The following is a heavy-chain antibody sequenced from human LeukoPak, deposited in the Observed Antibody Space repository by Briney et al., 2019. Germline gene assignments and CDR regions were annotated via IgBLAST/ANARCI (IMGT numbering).Heavy chain of an antibody. CDR2: MNPNSGNT. CDR3: ARDRPMTTVFRKAFDI. Sequence: ASVKVSCKASGYTFTSYDINWVRQATGQGLEWMGWMNPNSGNTGYAQKFQGRVTMTTDTSTSTAYMELRSLRSDDTAVYYCARDRPMTTVFRKAFDIWGQGTMVTVSS. J-gene: IGHJ3*02. V-gene: IGHV1-8*01. D-gene: IGHD4-17*01. CDR1: GYTFTSYD.